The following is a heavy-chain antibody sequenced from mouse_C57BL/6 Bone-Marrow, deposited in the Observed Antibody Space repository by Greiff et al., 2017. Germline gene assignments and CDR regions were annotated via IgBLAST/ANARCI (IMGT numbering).Heavy chain of an antibody. J-gene: IGHJ3*01. CDR3: ARGGALYDAPFAY. V-gene: IGHV1-63*01. Sequence: QVQLQQSGAELVRPGTSVKMSCKASGYTFTNYWIGWAKQRPGHGLEWIGDIYPGGGYTNYNEKFKGKATLTADKSSSTAYMQFSSLTSEDAAIYYCARGGALYDAPFAYWGQGTLVTVSA. CDR1: GYTFTNYW. D-gene: IGHD2-3*01. CDR2: IYPGGGYT.